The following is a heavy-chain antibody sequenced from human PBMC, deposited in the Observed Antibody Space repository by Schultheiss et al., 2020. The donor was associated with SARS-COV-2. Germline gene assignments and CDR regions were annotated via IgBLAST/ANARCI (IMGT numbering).Heavy chain of an antibody. D-gene: IGHD2/OR15-2a*01. J-gene: IGHJ6*02. CDR3: ARIINPTYYYGMDV. V-gene: IGHV3-33*01. Sequence: GESLKISCAASGFTFSSYGMHWVRQAPGKGLEWVAVIWYDGSNKYYADSVKGRFTISRDNSKNTLYLQMNSLRAEDTAVYYCARIINPTYYYGMDVWGQGTTVTVSS. CDR1: GFTFSSYG. CDR2: IWYDGSNK.